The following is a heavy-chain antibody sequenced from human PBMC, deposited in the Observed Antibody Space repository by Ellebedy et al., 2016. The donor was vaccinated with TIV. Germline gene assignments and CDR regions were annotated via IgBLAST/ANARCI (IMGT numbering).Heavy chain of an antibody. J-gene: IGHJ5*02. V-gene: IGHV3-11*04. CDR2: ISSSGSPI. Sequence: GESLKISCAASGFTFSDYYMSWIRQAPGKGLEWVSYISSSGSPIYYADSVKGRFTISRENSKNTLYLQMNSLRAEDTAMYFCARDLRGPSYSSSWTFDPWGQGTLVTVSS. D-gene: IGHD6-13*01. CDR3: ARDLRGPSYSSSWTFDP. CDR1: GFTFSDYY.